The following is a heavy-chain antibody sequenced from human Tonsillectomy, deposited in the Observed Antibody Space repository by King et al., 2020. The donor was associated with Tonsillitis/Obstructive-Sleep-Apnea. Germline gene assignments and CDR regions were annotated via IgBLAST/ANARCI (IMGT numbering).Heavy chain of an antibody. D-gene: IGHD6-13*01. CDR1: GFTVSSNY. J-gene: IGHJ4*02. CDR3: ARASIAAAGYYFDY. V-gene: IGHV3-53*01. Sequence: QLVQSGGGLIQPGGSLRLSCAASGFTVSSNYMSWVRQAPGKGLEWVSVIYSGGSTYYADSVKGRFTISRDNSKNTLYLQMNSQRAEDTAVYYCARASIAAAGYYFDYWGQGTLVTVSS. CDR2: IYSGGST.